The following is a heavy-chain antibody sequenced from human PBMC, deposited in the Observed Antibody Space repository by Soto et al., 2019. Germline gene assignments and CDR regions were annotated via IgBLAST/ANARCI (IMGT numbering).Heavy chain of an antibody. V-gene: IGHV1-69*13. Sequence: VASVKVSCKASRVAFSKFIVTWVRQAPGLGLEWVGGIIPIFGTANYAQKFQGRVTITADESTSTSYTEVNNLRSEDTAVYYCAKVRYSSPMGYYYGMDVWGQGTTVTVSS. CDR1: RVAFSKFI. J-gene: IGHJ6*02. CDR3: AKVRYSSPMGYYYGMDV. CDR2: IIPIFGTA. D-gene: IGHD6-19*01.